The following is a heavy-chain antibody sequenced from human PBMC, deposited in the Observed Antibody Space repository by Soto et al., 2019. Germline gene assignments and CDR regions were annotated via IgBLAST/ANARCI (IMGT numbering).Heavy chain of an antibody. CDR3: ARSYYDYVWGSYRSAHFAC. J-gene: IGHJ4*02. V-gene: IGHV1-46*01. D-gene: IGHD3-16*02. Sequence: ASVKVSFKASGYTFTSYYMHWVRQAPGQGLEWMGIINPSGDSTSYAQKFQGRVTMTRDTSTSTVYMELSSLRSEDTAVYYCARSYYDYVWGSYRSAHFACWGQGTLVTVSS. CDR2: INPSGDST. CDR1: GYTFTSYY.